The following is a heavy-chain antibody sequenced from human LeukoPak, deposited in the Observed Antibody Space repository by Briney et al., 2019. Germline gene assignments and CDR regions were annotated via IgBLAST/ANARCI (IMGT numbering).Heavy chain of an antibody. D-gene: IGHD6-19*01. CDR2: GDYSGGT. J-gene: IGHJ4*02. CDR3: AGERGEEYSSGWYKTNYFYN. Sequence: PSETLSLTCTVSGDSFTSVTDYWAWIRQPPGKGLEWIASGDYSGGTYYNPSLESRVAISADMSKNQISLKLTCVTGADTAVYYCAGERGEEYSSGWYKTNYFYNWGQGIRVTVSS. V-gene: IGHV4-39*07. CDR1: GDSFTSVTDY.